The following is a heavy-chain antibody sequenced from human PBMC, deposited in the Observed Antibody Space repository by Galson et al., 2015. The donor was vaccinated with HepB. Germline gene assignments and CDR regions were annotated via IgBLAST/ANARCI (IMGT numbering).Heavy chain of an antibody. CDR3: GRDRGSNYGFIDY. CDR1: GGSISSGDYY. Sequence: TLSLTCSVSGGSISSGDYYWGWIRQPPGMGLEWIGYIYYRGSTYYNPALKSRVTISLDTSKNQFSLKLSSVTAADTAVYYCGRDRGSNYGFIDYWGQGTLVTVSS. J-gene: IGHJ4*02. D-gene: IGHD4-11*01. CDR2: IYYRGST. V-gene: IGHV4-30-4*01.